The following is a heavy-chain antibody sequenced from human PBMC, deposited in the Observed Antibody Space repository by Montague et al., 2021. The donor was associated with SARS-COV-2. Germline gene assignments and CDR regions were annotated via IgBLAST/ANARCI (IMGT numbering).Heavy chain of an antibody. V-gene: IGHV4-38-2*02. CDR2: IYHHGNA. CDR3: ARERGARAGLDY. D-gene: IGHD2-15*01. CDR1: GYSIGTGNC. J-gene: IGHJ4*02. Sequence: SETLSLTCSVSGYSIGTGNCWGWIRLPPGKGLEWIGSIYHHGNANYKPSLNSRVTISVDTSYNQFSLRLTSVTAADTAVYYCARERGARAGLDYWGQGTRVTVSS.